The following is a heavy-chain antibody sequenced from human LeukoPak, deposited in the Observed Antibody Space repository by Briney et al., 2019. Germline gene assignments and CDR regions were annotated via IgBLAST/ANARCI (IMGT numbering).Heavy chain of an antibody. J-gene: IGHJ4*02. V-gene: IGHV1-46*01. CDR2: IFPSDATP. CDR1: GYTFTNNY. CDR3: ARDQEGFDY. Sequence: ASVKVSCKASGYTFTNNYLHWVRQAPGQGLESIGMIFPSDATPTYAQNFQATLTVTRDTSTTTVHMELRGLRSEDTAVYYCARDQEGFDYWGQGTVVTVSS.